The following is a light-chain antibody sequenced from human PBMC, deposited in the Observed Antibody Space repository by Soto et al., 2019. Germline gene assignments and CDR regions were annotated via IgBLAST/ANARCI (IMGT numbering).Light chain of an antibody. J-gene: IGLJ2*01. Sequence: QAVVTQSPSASGTPGQRVSISCSGSTSNIGTNTVSWYKHVPGTAPKLLIYSNDQRPSAVPGRFSGSKSGTSAFLAISGLLSEDEADYYCATWDDSLNVVVGGGTQLTV. V-gene: IGLV1-44*01. CDR1: TSNIGTNT. CDR2: SND. CDR3: ATWDDSLNVV.